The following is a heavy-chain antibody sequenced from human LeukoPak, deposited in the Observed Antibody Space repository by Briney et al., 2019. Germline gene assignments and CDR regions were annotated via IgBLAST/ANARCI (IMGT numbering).Heavy chain of an antibody. V-gene: IGHV1-8*02. CDR1: GYTFTSYA. CDR3: ARAYNWFDP. J-gene: IGHJ5*02. Sequence: ASVKVSCKASGYTFTSYAMNWVRQAPGQGLEWMGWMNPNSGNTGYAQKFQGRVTMTRNTSISTAYMELSSLRSEDTAVYYCARAYNWFDPWGQGTLVTVSS. CDR2: MNPNSGNT.